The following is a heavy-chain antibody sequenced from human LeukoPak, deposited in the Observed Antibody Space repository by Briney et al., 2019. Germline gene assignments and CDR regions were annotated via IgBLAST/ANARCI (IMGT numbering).Heavy chain of an antibody. V-gene: IGHV3-30*02. Sequence: GGSLRLSCAASGFTFSSYGMHWVRQAPGKGLEWVAFIRYDGSNKYYADSVKGRFTISKDNSKNTLYLQMNSLRAEDTAVYYCAKDLDIAARPQAVDYWGQGTLVTVSS. CDR3: AKDLDIAARPQAVDY. CDR1: GFTFSSYG. CDR2: IRYDGSNK. D-gene: IGHD6-6*01. J-gene: IGHJ4*02.